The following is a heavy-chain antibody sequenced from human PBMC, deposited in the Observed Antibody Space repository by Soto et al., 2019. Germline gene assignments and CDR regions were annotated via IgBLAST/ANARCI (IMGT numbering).Heavy chain of an antibody. V-gene: IGHV4-38-2*01. CDR2: IYHSGDT. Sequence: SETLSLTCAVSCYSLTSGYYCGWIRPPPGKGLEWIGSIYHSGDTYYNPSLKSRVTISVDTSKNHFSLKLTSVTAADTAVYYCARSAWSSGFLDYFDSWGQGTRVTVSS. CDR1: CYSLTSGYY. D-gene: IGHD2-15*01. CDR3: ARSAWSSGFLDYFDS. J-gene: IGHJ4*02.